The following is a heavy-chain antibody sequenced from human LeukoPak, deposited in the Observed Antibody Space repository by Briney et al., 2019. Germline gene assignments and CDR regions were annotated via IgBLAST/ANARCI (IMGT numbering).Heavy chain of an antibody. CDR2: IYYSGST. CDR1: GGSISSGDYY. J-gene: IGHJ5*02. CDR3: GWRGVTPRPNWFDP. D-gene: IGHD2-21*02. V-gene: IGHV4-30-4*01. Sequence: PSETLSLTCTVSGGSISSGDYYWSWIRQPPGKGLEWIGYIYYSGSTYYNPSLKSRVTISVDTSKSQFSLKLCSVTAADTAVYYCGWRGVTPRPNWFDPWGQGTLVTVSS.